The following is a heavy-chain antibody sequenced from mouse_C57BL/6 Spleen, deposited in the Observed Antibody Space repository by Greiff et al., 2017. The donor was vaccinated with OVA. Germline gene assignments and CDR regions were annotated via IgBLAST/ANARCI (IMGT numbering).Heavy chain of an antibody. V-gene: IGHV1-15*01. CDR1: GYTFTDYE. CDR3: TTGGLRRIFDY. J-gene: IGHJ2*01. CDR2: IDPETGGT. D-gene: IGHD2-2*01. Sequence: VQLQESGAELVRPGASVTLSCKASGYTFTDYEMHWVKQTPVHGLEWIGAIDPETGGTAYNQKFKGKAILTADKSSSTAYMELRSLTSEDSAVYYCTTGGLRRIFDYWGQGTTLTVSS.